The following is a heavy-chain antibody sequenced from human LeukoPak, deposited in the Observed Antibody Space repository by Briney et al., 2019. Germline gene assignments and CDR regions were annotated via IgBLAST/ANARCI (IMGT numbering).Heavy chain of an antibody. CDR2: INGSGGST. D-gene: IGHD5-12*01. CDR1: GFTFSTYA. J-gene: IGHJ6*03. Sequence: GGSLRLSCVASGFTFSTYAMSWVRQAPGKGLEWVSDINGSGGSTHYADSVKGRFTISRDNSNNTLYLQINSLRAEDTAVYYCAKVYGGYISHYYMDVWGKGTTVTVSS. V-gene: IGHV3-23*01. CDR3: AKVYGGYISHYYMDV.